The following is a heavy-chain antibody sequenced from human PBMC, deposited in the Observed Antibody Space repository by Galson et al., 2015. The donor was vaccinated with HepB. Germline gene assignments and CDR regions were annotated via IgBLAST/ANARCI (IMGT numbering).Heavy chain of an antibody. CDR1: GGTFSSCA. Sequence: SVKVSCKASGGTFSSCAISWVRQAPGQGLEWMGRIIPILGIANYAQKFQGRVTITADKSTSTAYMELSSLRSEDTAVYYCARAPGLSRYFDYWGQGTLVTVSS. J-gene: IGHJ4*02. CDR2: IIPILGIA. D-gene: IGHD3-9*01. CDR3: ARAPGLSRYFDY. V-gene: IGHV1-69*04.